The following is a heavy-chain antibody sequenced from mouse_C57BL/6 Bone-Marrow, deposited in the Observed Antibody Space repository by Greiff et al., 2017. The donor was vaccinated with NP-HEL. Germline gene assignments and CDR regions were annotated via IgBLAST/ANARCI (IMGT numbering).Heavy chain of an antibody. J-gene: IGHJ3*01. V-gene: IGHV5-6*01. CDR2: ISSGGSYT. CDR3: ARHDPHYYGSSYLFAY. Sequence: DVQLVESGGDLVKPGGSLKLSCAASGFTFSSYGMSWVRQTPDKRLEWVATISSGGSYTYYPDSVKGRFTISRDNAKNTLYLQMSSLKSEVTAMYYGARHDPHYYGSSYLFAYWGQGTLVTVSA. CDR1: GFTFSSYG. D-gene: IGHD1-1*01.